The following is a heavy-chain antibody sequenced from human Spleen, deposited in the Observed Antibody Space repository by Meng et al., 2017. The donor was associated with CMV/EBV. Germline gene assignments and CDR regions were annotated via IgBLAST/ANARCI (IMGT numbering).Heavy chain of an antibody. CDR3: ARDYCGGDCYSLGY. CDR1: GGSISSSSYY. Sequence: GSLRLSCTVSGGSISSSSYYWGWIRQPPGKGLEWIGSIYYSGSTYYNPSLKSRVTISVDTSKNQFSLKLSSVTAADTAVYYCARDYCGGDCYSLGYWGQGIPVTVSS. CDR2: IYYSGST. D-gene: IGHD2-21*01. V-gene: IGHV4-39*07. J-gene: IGHJ1*01.